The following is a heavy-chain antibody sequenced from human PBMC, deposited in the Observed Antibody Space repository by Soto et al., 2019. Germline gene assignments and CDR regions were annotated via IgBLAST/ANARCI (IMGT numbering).Heavy chain of an antibody. Sequence: GGSLRLSCAASGFTFSSYAMSWVRQAPGKGLEWVSAISGSGGSTYYADSVKGRFTISRDNSKNTLYLQMNSLRAEDTAVYYCAKGQDRVSGPSSLALVDYFDYWGQGTLVTVSS. D-gene: IGHD6-13*01. V-gene: IGHV3-23*01. J-gene: IGHJ4*02. CDR1: GFTFSSYA. CDR3: AKGQDRVSGPSSLALVDYFDY. CDR2: ISGSGGST.